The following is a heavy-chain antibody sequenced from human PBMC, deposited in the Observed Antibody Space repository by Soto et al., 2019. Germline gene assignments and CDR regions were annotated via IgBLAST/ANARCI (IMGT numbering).Heavy chain of an antibody. CDR2: NWNKANTYTT. Sequence: GGSLRLSCAASGFTFEDYGMSWVRQLPGKGLQWVAGINWNKANTYTTEYAASVKGRITISRDHSKDTLYLHMNSLKTEDTAVYYCTTGLSNGYYNFDYWGQGTPVTVSS. J-gene: IGHJ4*02. V-gene: IGHV3-72*01. CDR3: TTGLSNGYYNFDY. D-gene: IGHD3-22*01. CDR1: GFTFEDYG.